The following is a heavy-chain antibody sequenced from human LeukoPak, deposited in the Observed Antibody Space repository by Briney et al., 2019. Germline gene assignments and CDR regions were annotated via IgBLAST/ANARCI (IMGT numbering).Heavy chain of an antibody. CDR1: GFSVSSNY. J-gene: IGHJ4*02. CDR2: IYSSGST. D-gene: IGHD6-13*01. Sequence: PGGSLRLSCTASGFSVSSNYMSWVRQAPGRGLEWVSVIYSSGSTKYADSVKGRFTISRDNCKNTVYFQMNNLRAEDTAVYYCARAETAAGSYWGQGTLVTVSS. V-gene: IGHV3-53*01. CDR3: ARAETAAGSY.